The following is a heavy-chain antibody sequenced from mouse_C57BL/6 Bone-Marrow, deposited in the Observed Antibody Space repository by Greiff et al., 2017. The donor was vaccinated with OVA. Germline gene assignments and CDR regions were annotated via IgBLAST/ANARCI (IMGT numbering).Heavy chain of an antibody. CDR3: ARGDYYGSSYDAMDD. CDR2: INPNYGTT. D-gene: IGHD1-1*01. V-gene: IGHV1-39*01. J-gene: IGHJ4*01. Sequence: EVQLQESGPELVKPGASVKISCKASGYSFTDYNMNWVKQSNGQSLEWIGVINPNYGTTSSNQKFKGKATLTVDQSSSTAYMQLNSLTSEDSAVYYCARGDYYGSSYDAMDDWGQGTSVTVSS. CDR1: GYSFTDYN.